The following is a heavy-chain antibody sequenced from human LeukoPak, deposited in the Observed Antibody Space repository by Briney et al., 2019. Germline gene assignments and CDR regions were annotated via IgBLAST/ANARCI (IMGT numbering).Heavy chain of an antibody. CDR1: GGSIGSGGFS. CDR2: IYHSGIT. CDR3: ARGSGFYYGSGSPPTAVDV. J-gene: IGHJ6*02. V-gene: IGHV4-30-2*01. Sequence: SGTLSLTCAVSGGSIGSGGFSWSWIRLPPGKGLECIGYIYHSGITYYNPSLKSRVTISIDRSKNQFSLTLSSVTAADTAVYYCARGSGFYYGSGSPPTAVDVWGQGTTVTVSS. D-gene: IGHD3-10*01.